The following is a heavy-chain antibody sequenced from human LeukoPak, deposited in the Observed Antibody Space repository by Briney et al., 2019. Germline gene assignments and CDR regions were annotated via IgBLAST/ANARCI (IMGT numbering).Heavy chain of an antibody. D-gene: IGHD2-2*01. J-gene: IGHJ4*02. Sequence: PSETLSLTCTVSGVSISSYFWNWIRQPPGKGLEWLGYISNSGSTNYYPSLKSRVTISSDTSKNQFSLKLNSATAADTAVYYCARGGGCTSTSCDFGYWGQGTLVTVSS. CDR3: ARGGGCTSTSCDFGY. V-gene: IGHV4-59*01. CDR1: GVSISSYF. CDR2: ISNSGST.